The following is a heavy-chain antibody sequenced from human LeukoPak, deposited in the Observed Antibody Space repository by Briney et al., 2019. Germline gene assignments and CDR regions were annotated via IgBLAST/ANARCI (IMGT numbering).Heavy chain of an antibody. CDR2: IYHTGST. J-gene: IGHJ4*02. CDR1: GYSISSGYY. V-gene: IGHV4-38-2*01. CDR3: ARQLFITSRHFDS. D-gene: IGHD2-2*01. Sequence: PSETLSLTCGVSGYSISSGYYWGWIRQPPGKGLQWIGTIYHTGSTYYKPSLKSRVTISVDTSKNQFSLKLSSVTAADTAVYYCARQLFITSRHFDSWGQGTLVTVSS.